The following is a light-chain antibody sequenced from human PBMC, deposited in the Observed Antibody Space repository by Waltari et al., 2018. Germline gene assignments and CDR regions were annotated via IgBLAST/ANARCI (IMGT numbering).Light chain of an antibody. CDR3: CSYAGSYTWV. V-gene: IGLV2-11*01. J-gene: IGLJ3*02. CDR1: TNDLGSYNY. Sequence: SALTQPRSVSGSPGQSVTISCTGTTNDLGSYNYVPWYQQPPGKAPKLIILDVTKRPSGVPDRCAGSKAGNTAPLTISGLRAEDEAEYYCCSYAGSYTWVFGGGTKLTVV. CDR2: DVT.